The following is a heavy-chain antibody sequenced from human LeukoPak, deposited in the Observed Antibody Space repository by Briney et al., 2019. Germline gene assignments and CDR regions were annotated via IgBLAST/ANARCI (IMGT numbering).Heavy chain of an antibody. Sequence: TGGSLRLSCAASGFTFSTYAMSWVRQAPGKGLEWVSTISGTGDYTFYADSVKGRFTISRDNSKNTVYLQMNSLRADDTAVYYCAKRGIAAAASLDYWGQGTLVTVSS. V-gene: IGHV3-23*01. CDR2: ISGTGDYT. J-gene: IGHJ4*02. CDR1: GFTFSTYA. CDR3: AKRGIAAAASLDY. D-gene: IGHD6-13*01.